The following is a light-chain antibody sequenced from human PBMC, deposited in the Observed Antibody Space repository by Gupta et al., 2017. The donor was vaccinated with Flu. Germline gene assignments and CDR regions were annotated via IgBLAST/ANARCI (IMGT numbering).Light chain of an antibody. V-gene: IGLV1-51*01. Sequence: QSVLTPPPSVSAAPGQRVTISCSGGSSNIGNNYVSWYQQLPGTTPKLLIYDNKKRPSGIPDRFSGSKSGTSATLGITGLQTGDEADYYCGTWDSRLSAAVFGGGTQLTVL. J-gene: IGLJ7*01. CDR3: GTWDSRLSAAV. CDR1: SSNIGNNY. CDR2: DNK.